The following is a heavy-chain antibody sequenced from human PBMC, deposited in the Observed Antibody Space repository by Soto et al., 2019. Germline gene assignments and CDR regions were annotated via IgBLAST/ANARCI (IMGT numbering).Heavy chain of an antibody. CDR2: IYYSGST. J-gene: IGHJ4*02. Sequence: QLQLQESGPGLVKPSETLSLTCTVSGGSISSSSYYWGWIRQPPGKGLEGIGRIYYSGSTYYNPSLKSRVPSSVDTSQHQFPLKMSSVTAADTAVYYGARSQGRYPPRRTYRLDYWGPGTPVTVSS. D-gene: IGHD1-1*01. V-gene: IGHV4-39*01. CDR3: ARSQGRYPPRRTYRLDY. CDR1: GGSISSSSYY.